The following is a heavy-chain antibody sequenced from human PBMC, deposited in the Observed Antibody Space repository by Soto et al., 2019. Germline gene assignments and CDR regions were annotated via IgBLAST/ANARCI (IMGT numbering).Heavy chain of an antibody. V-gene: IGHV3-33*08. CDR1: GFTFSSYG. D-gene: IGHD1-1*01. Sequence: QVQLVESGGGVVQPGRSLRLSCAASGFTFSSYGMHWVRQAPGKGLGWVAVIWYDGSDKYYADSVKGRFTISRDNSKNTLYLQMNSLRAEDTAVYYCALSWYSYYFDLWGQGTLVTVSS. CDR2: IWYDGSDK. J-gene: IGHJ4*02. CDR3: ALSWYSYYFDL.